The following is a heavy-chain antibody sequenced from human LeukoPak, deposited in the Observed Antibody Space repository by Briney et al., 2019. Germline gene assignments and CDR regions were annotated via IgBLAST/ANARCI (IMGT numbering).Heavy chain of an antibody. CDR3: AREEVGATFDY. CDR2: IIPILGIA. D-gene: IGHD1-26*01. Sequence: ASVKVSCKASGGTFSSYTISWVRQAPGQGLEWMGRIIPILGIANYAQKSQGRVTITADKSTSTAYMELSSLRSEDTAVYYCAREEVGATFDYWGQGTLVTVSS. V-gene: IGHV1-69*04. J-gene: IGHJ4*02. CDR1: GGTFSSYT.